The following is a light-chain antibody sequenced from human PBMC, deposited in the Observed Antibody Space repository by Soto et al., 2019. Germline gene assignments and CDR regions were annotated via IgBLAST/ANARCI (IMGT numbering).Light chain of an antibody. J-gene: IGKJ4*01. CDR1: QDISSW. Sequence: DIQMTQSPSSVSASVGDRVTITCRASQDISSWLAWYQHKPGKAPSLLIYAASSLQSGVPSRFRGSGSGTDSALTIAGLESEDFATYYCQQANSFPLTFVGGTKVEIK. CDR3: QQANSFPLT. V-gene: IGKV1D-12*01. CDR2: AAS.